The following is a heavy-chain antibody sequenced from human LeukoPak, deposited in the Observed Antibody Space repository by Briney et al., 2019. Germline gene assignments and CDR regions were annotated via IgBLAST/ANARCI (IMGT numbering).Heavy chain of an antibody. CDR1: GGSISSGGYY. V-gene: IGHV4-30-2*05. Sequence: PSETLSLTCTVSGGSISSGGYYWSWIRQPPGKGLEWIGYIYHSGSTYYNPSLKSRVTISVDTSKNQFPLKLSSVTAADTAVYYCARGRMVRGFDYWGQGTLVTVSS. CDR3: ARGRMVRGFDY. J-gene: IGHJ4*02. D-gene: IGHD3-10*01. CDR2: IYHSGST.